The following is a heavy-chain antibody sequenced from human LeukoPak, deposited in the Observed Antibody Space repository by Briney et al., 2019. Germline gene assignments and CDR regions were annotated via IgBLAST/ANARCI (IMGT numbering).Heavy chain of an antibody. CDR1: GFTFSNFH. Sequence: PGRSLRLSCAASGFTFSNFHMTWVRQSPGKGLEWVSAISDSGGNTWYADSVKGRFTISRDNSKNTVYLQMNSLRAEDTAVYYCAKELRSISATTGFDYWGQGTLVTVSS. J-gene: IGHJ4*02. V-gene: IGHV3-23*01. D-gene: IGHD1-20*01. CDR2: ISDSGGNT. CDR3: AKELRSISATTGFDY.